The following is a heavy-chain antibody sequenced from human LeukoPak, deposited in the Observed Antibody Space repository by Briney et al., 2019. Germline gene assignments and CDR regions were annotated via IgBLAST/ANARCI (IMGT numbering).Heavy chain of an antibody. CDR2: IFHSGST. CDR3: ASGYCGGACQLGGVDM. Sequence: NPSETLSLTCTVSGYSLTSGYYWGWIRQPPGKGLEWIASIFHSGSTFYNPSVKSRVTISVDTSKNQFSLKLSSVTAADTAVYYCASGYCGGACQLGGVDMWGQGTMVTVSS. CDR1: GYSLTSGYY. V-gene: IGHV4-38-2*02. J-gene: IGHJ3*02. D-gene: IGHD2-21*02.